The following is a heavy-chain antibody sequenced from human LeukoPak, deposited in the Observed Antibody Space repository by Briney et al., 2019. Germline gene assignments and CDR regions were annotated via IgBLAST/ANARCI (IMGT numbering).Heavy chain of an antibody. D-gene: IGHD3-22*01. CDR2: VYHSGTT. Sequence: PSGTLSLTCSVSGGSITSHSQYWGWIRQSPGKALEWIGYVYHSGTTYYNPSLKTRVTISADTSRNQFSLKMSSVTAADTAVHYCARRWYFYDGDGYSGYFFDYWSQGLLVTVSS. J-gene: IGHJ4*02. V-gene: IGHV4-39*01. CDR1: GGSITSHSQY. CDR3: ARRWYFYDGDGYSGYFFDY.